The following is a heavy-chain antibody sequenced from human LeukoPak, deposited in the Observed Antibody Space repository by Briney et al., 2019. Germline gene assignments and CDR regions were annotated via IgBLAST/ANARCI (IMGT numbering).Heavy chain of an antibody. V-gene: IGHV4-59*01. CDR1: GDSIRSYY. J-gene: IGHJ4*02. CDR3: ARGGMYYDILTGYSRPWDYFDY. Sequence: KPSETLSLTCTVSGDSIRSYYWSWIRQPPGKGLEWIGYIYYSGSTNYNPALKSRVTISVDTSKNQFSLKLSSVTAADTAVYYCARGGMYYDILTGYSRPWDYFDYWGQGTLVTVSS. CDR2: IYYSGST. D-gene: IGHD3-9*01.